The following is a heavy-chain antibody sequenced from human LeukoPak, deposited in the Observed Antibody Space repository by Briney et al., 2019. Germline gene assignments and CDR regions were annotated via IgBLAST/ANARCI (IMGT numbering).Heavy chain of an antibody. CDR1: GGTFSSYA. J-gene: IGHJ4*02. V-gene: IGHV1-69*13. CDR3: ARGWSSQVVVWDY. CDR2: IIPIFGTA. Sequence: ASVKVSCKASGGTFSSYAISWVRQAPGQGLVWMGGIIPIFGTANYAQKFQGRVTITADESTSTAYMELSSLRSEDTAVYYCARGWSSQVVVWDYWGQGTLVTVSS. D-gene: IGHD3-16*01.